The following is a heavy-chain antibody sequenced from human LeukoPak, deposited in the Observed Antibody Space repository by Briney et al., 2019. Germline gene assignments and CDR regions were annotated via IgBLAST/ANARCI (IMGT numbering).Heavy chain of an antibody. Sequence: GGSLRLTCAASGFKFDDYTMHWVRQAPGRGLEWVSSISWNSGIIGHAESVKGRFTTSRDNANNYLYLQMSSLSDDDTALYYCAGGRQSGGRRPYDYWGQGTLVTVSS. V-gene: IGHV3-9*01. J-gene: IGHJ4*02. CDR3: AGGRQSGGRRPYDY. CDR1: GFKFDDYT. D-gene: IGHD3-16*01. CDR2: ISWNSGII.